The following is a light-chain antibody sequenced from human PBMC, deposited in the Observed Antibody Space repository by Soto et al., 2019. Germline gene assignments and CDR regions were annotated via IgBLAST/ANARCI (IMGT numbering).Light chain of an antibody. CDR1: QSVGSY. CDR2: DAS. J-gene: IGKJ2*01. V-gene: IGKV3-11*01. Sequence: EIVLTQSPATLSLSPWERATLSCRASQSVGSYLGWYQHKPGQAPRLLIYDASNRAPGIPARFSGSGSGTDFTLTISSLEPEDFAVYYCQQRSNWPRGTFGQGTKLEIK. CDR3: QQRSNWPRGT.